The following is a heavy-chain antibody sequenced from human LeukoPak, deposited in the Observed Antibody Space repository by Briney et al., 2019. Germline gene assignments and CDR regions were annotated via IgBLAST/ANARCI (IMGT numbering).Heavy chain of an antibody. Sequence: SVKVSCKASGYTFTSYDINWVRQATGQGLEWMGGIIPIFGTANYAQKFQGRVTITTDESTSTAYMELSSLRSEDTAVYYCARGLGGFDYWGQGTLVTVSS. V-gene: IGHV1-69*05. CDR3: ARGLGGFDY. D-gene: IGHD1-26*01. CDR2: IIPIFGTA. CDR1: GYTFTSYD. J-gene: IGHJ4*02.